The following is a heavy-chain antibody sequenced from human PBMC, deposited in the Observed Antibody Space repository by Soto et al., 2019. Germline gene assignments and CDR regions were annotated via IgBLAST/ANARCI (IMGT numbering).Heavy chain of an antibody. D-gene: IGHD6-19*01. CDR3: ARLPTYSSGWYGLKYYFDY. J-gene: IGHJ4*02. CDR1: GYSFTSYW. V-gene: IGHV5-51*01. CDR2: IYPGDSDT. Sequence: GESLKISCQGSGYSFTSYWIGWVRQMPGKGLEWMGIIYPGDSDTRYSPSFKGQVTISADKSISTAYLQWSSLKASDTAMYYCARLPTYSSGWYGLKYYFDYWGQGTLVTVSS.